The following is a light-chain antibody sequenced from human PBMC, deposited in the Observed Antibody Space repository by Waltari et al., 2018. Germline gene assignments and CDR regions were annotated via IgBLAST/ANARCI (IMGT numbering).Light chain of an antibody. CDR3: QQYDTMPYS. V-gene: IGKV1-5*03. CDR2: KAS. Sequence: DIQMTQSPSSLSASVGDRVTITCRASQGIVNWLAWYQQKPGNAPRLLIYKASNLEDGVPSRFSGIGSGTDFTLTISGLQPVDFATYYCQQYDTMPYSFGQGTRVELK. CDR1: QGIVNW. J-gene: IGKJ2*03.